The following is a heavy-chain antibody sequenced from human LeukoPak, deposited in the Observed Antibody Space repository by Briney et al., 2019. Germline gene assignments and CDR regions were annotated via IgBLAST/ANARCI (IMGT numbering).Heavy chain of an antibody. CDR3: ARGDFWSGYQDY. V-gene: IGHV1-69*13. CDR2: IIPIFGTA. CDR1: GGTFSSYA. J-gene: IGHJ4*02. D-gene: IGHD3-3*01. Sequence: ASVKVSCKASGGTFSSYAISWVRQAPGQGLEWMGGIIPIFGTANYAQKFQGRVTITADESTSTAYMELSSLRSEDTAVYYCARGDFWSGYQDYWGQGTLVTVSS.